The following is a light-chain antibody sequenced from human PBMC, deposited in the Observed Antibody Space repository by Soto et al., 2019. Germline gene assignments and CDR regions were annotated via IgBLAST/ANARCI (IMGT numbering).Light chain of an antibody. CDR2: GAS. CDR1: QSVSSN. V-gene: IGKV3-15*01. CDR3: QQYNNWPPWT. Sequence: EIVMTQSAAAVSVSPGERATLHCRASQSVSSNLGWYQHKPGQAPRLLIYGASTRATGIPARFSGSGSGTDFTLTISGLQSEDFAVYYCQQYNNWPPWTFGQGTKVDIK. J-gene: IGKJ1*01.